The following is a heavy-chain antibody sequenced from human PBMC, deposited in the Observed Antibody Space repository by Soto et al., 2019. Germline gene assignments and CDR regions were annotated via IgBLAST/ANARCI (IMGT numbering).Heavy chain of an antibody. CDR1: GYTFTSYG. D-gene: IGHD6-13*01. J-gene: IGHJ4*01. CDR2: INAANGDT. Sequence: GASVKVSCKASGYTFTSYGIHWVRQAPGQRLEWMGWINAANGDTKYSPKFQGRVTITRDTSASTAYMELSSLRSEDTAVYYCVRRHASATGTDCYVYWGHGTLVTVSS. CDR3: VRRHASATGTDCYVY. V-gene: IGHV1-3*01.